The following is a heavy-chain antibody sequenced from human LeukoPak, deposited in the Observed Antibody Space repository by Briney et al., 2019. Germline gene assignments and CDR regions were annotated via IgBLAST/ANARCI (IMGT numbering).Heavy chain of an antibody. CDR2: IIPIFGTA. Sequence: SVKVSFKASGGTFSSYAISWVRQAPGQGREWMGGIIPIFGTANYAQKFQGRVTITTDESTSTAYMELSSLRSEDTAVYYCASSAARPGYYYYYYMDVWGKGTTVTVSS. CDR1: GGTFSSYA. J-gene: IGHJ6*03. D-gene: IGHD6-6*01. CDR3: ASSAARPGYYYYYYMDV. V-gene: IGHV1-69*05.